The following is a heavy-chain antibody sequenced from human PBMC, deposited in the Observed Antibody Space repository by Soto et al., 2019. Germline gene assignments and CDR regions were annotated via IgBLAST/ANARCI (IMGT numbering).Heavy chain of an antibody. Sequence: GSLRLSCAASGFTFRNVWMNWVRQAPGKGLEWVGRIKSKIDGGTIDYAAPVKGRFTISSDDSKNTLYLQMDSLKIEDTAAYYCITLKYGMDVWGQGTTVTVSS. CDR3: ITLKYGMDV. CDR2: IKSKIDGGTI. CDR1: GFTFRNVW. V-gene: IGHV3-15*07. J-gene: IGHJ6*02.